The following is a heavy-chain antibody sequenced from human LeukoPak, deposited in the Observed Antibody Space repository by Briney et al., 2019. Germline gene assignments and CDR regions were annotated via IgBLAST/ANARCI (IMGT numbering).Heavy chain of an antibody. D-gene: IGHD5-18*01. V-gene: IGHV4-38-2*02. J-gene: IGHJ4*02. CDR1: GYSISSDYY. Sequence: SETLSLTCSVSGYSISSDYYWGWIRQPPGKGLEWIGSIYYSGSTYYNPSLKSRVTISVDTSKNQFSLKLSSVTAADTAVYYCARVLYSYGYQTYYFDYWGQGTLVTVSS. CDR2: IYYSGST. CDR3: ARVLYSYGYQTYYFDY.